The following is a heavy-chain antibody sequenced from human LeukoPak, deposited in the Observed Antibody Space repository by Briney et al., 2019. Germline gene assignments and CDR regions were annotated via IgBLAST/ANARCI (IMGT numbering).Heavy chain of an antibody. V-gene: IGHV3-21*01. CDR2: ISSSSSYI. Sequence: GGSLRLSCAASGFTFSSYSMNWVRQAPGKGLEWVSSISSSSSYIYYADSEKGRFTISRDNAKNSPYLQMNSLRAEDTAVYYCARALQPRGFDYWGQGTLVTVSS. J-gene: IGHJ4*02. CDR1: GFTFSSYS. D-gene: IGHD6-13*01. CDR3: ARALQPRGFDY.